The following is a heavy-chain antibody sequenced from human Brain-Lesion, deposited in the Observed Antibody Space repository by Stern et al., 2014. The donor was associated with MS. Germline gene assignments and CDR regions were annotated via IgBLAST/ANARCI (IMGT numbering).Heavy chain of an antibody. J-gene: IGHJ4*02. CDR3: ARDITGSSAYFAY. Sequence: VQLVESGGDLVQPGRSLGLSCAAFGFTFDDYAMHWVRPAPGKGLEWVAGISWNSGTIGYADSVKGRFTTSRDNAYSSLYLQMNSLRPEDTALYYCARDITGSSAYFAYWGQGTLVTVSS. CDR2: ISWNSGTI. V-gene: IGHV3-9*01. D-gene: IGHD1-14*01. CDR1: GFTFDDYA.